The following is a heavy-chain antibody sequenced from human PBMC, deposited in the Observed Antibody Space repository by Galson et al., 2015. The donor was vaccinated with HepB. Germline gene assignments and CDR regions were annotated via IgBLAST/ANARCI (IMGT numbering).Heavy chain of an antibody. J-gene: IGHJ4*02. V-gene: IGHV3-23*01. CDR3: AKVFPEKTDGWYRQALYYFDS. Sequence: SLRLSCAASGFTFSYYAMAWVRQAPGKGLEWISAITPSGDNTYSADSMKGRFFISRDNSQNTLFLQMNSLRADDPAIYFCAKVFPEKTDGWYRQALYYFDSWGQGTRVTVSS. D-gene: IGHD6-19*01. CDR2: ITPSGDNT. CDR1: GFTFSYYA.